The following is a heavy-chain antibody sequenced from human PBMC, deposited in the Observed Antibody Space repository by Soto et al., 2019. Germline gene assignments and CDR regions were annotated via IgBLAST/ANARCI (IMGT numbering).Heavy chain of an antibody. CDR3: ARGLDFWSSSDI. V-gene: IGHV1-3*01. J-gene: IGHJ3*02. CDR2: INADNGDT. D-gene: IGHD3-3*01. CDR1: GYTFSRYY. Sequence: ASVTVSCQASGYTFSRYYMHWVRQAPGQRLEWMGMINADNGDTKYSQKFQGRVTITRDTSASTAYMELSSLRSEDTAVYYCARGLDFWSSSDIWGQGTMVTVSS.